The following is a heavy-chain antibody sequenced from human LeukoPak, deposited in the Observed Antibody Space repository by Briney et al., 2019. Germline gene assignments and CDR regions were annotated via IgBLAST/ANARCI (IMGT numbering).Heavy chain of an antibody. J-gene: IGHJ6*03. V-gene: IGHV3-48*03. CDR2: IARAHTT. CDR1: GFTLSNYE. Sequence: GGTLRLSCAASGFTLSNYEMNWVRQAPGKGLEWVSFIARAHTTYSTDSVTGRYTLSKDTPTNTLYLSMNSLRAADTRPYYSVPSLSSWGTYHYMDGWGKGTTVTISS. D-gene: IGHD2-15*01. CDR3: VPSLSSWGTYHYMDG.